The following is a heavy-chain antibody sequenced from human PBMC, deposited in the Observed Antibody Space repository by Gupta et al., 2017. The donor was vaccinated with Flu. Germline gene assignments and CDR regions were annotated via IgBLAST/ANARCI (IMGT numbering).Heavy chain of an antibody. CDR1: VVTLISCH. CDR2: IGSGGNT. CDR3: ARDFDWAFQH. D-gene: IGHD3-9*01. V-gene: IGHV3-48*02. J-gene: IGHJ1*01. Sequence: EVQLGESGGDLLHWGGSLRLSCPAYVVTLISCHMRWVRQSPGRGLEWLSYIGSGGNTDYAESVRGRVTISRDNAKNTLYLQMNNLRDEDTAVYYCARDFDWAFQHWGQGSLVTVSS.